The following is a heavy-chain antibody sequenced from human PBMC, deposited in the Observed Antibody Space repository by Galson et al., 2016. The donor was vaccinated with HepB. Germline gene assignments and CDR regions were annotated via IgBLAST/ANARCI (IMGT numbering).Heavy chain of an antibody. CDR1: GGSIANSRYY. CDR2: MYYDGRS. D-gene: IGHD6-13*01. V-gene: IGHV4-39*01. Sequence: SETLSLTCDVSGGSIANSRYYWSWIRQPPGKGLEWVGSMYYDGRSYFHPSLNSRATMSVDRSKNQISLNLNSVTAADTAVYFCASGDSGWYRGYFDSWGQGTRVTVYS. J-gene: IGHJ4*02. CDR3: ASGDSGWYRGYFDS.